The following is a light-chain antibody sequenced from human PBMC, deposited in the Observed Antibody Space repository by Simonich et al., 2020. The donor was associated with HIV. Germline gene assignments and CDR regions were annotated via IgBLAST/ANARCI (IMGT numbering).Light chain of an antibody. V-gene: IGKV4-1*01. CDR1: QSVLYSSNNKNY. J-gene: IGKJ2*01. Sequence: DIVMTQSPDSLALSLGERATINCKSSQSVLYSSNNKNYLAWYQQKPGQPPRIRIWDASNRATGIPARFSGSGSGTDFTLTISSLQPEDFAVYYCQQRSNWSTFGQGTKLEIK. CDR3: QQRSNWST. CDR2: DAS.